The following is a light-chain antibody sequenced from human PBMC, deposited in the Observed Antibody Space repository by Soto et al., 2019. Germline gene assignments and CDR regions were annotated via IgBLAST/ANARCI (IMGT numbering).Light chain of an antibody. Sequence: EIVLTQSPATLSLSPGERATLSRRASQSISSNLAWYQQKPGQAPRLLIYGASTRATGIPARFTGSGSGTEFTLTISSLQSEDFAVYYCQQYNNWPVTFGGGTKVDMK. CDR2: GAS. V-gene: IGKV3-15*01. CDR1: QSISSN. CDR3: QQYNNWPVT. J-gene: IGKJ4*01.